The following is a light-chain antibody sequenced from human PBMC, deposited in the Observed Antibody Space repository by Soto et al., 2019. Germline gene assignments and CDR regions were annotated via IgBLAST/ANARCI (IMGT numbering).Light chain of an antibody. CDR1: QSISSY. CDR2: DAS. Sequence: EIVLTQSPAPLSLSPGERATLSCRASQSISSYLAWYQHKPGQAPRLLIYDASTRAAGIPARFSGSGSGTDFTLTISSLEPEDFAVYFCQLRSNWPPTWTFGQGTKVEVK. CDR3: QLRSNWPPTWT. J-gene: IGKJ1*01. V-gene: IGKV3-11*01.